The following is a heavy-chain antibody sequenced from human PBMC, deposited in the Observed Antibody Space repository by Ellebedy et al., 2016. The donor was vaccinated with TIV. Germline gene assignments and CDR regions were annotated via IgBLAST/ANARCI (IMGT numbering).Heavy chain of an antibody. Sequence: SQTLSLTXXISGDSVSSNSAAWNWLRQSPSRGLEWLGRTYYRSKWYNDYAVSVKSRITINPDTSKNQFSLQLNSVTPEDTAVYYCARASSTWRSLDYWGQGTLVTVSS. J-gene: IGHJ4*02. CDR3: ARASSTWRSLDY. CDR2: TYYRSKWYN. V-gene: IGHV6-1*01. D-gene: IGHD6-13*01. CDR1: GDSVSSNSAA.